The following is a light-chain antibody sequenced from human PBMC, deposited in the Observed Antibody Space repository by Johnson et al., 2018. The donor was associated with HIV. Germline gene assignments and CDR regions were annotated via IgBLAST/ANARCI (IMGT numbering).Light chain of an antibody. Sequence: QSVLTQPPSLSAAPGQKVTISCSGSSSNIGNNYVSWYQQLPGTAPKLLIYDNNKRPSGIPDRFSGSKSGTSATLGIIELQTGDEADYYCGTWDSSLSAYVFVTGTKVTVL. CDR3: GTWDSSLSAYV. CDR2: DNN. CDR1: SSNIGNNY. V-gene: IGLV1-51*01. J-gene: IGLJ1*01.